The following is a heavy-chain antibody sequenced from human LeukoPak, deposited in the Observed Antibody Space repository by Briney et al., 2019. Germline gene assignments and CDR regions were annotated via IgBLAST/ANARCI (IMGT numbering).Heavy chain of an antibody. Sequence: PSETLSLTCAVYGGSFSGYYWSWIRQPPGKGLEWIGEINRSGSTNYNPSLKSRVTISVDTSKNQFSLKLSSVTAADTAVYYCARSEVGWYFDPWGRGTLVTVSS. CDR3: ARSEVGWYFDP. CDR2: INRSGST. D-gene: IGHD3-10*01. CDR1: GGSFSGYY. V-gene: IGHV4-34*01. J-gene: IGHJ2*01.